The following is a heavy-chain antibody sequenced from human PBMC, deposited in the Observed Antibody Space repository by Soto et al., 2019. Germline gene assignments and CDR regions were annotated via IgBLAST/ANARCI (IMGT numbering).Heavy chain of an antibody. Sequence: GGSLRLSCAASGFTFSSYWMTWVRQAPGKGLEWVANIKQDESEKYYVDSVTGRFTISRDNAKNSLYLQMNSLRAEDTAVYYCARATYSSAWSNDFWGQGTLVTVSS. D-gene: IGHD6-19*01. CDR2: IKQDESEK. CDR1: GFTFSSYW. J-gene: IGHJ4*02. CDR3: ARATYSSAWSNDF. V-gene: IGHV3-7*05.